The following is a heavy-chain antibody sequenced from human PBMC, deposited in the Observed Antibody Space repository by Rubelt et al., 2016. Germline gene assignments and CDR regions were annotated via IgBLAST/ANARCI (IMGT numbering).Heavy chain of an antibody. J-gene: IGHJ4*02. CDR3: ARYYERDYFDY. V-gene: IGHV3-23*01. D-gene: IGHD3-3*01. CDR2: ISGSGGST. Sequence: GGCLRLSCAASGFTFSSYGMNWVRQAPGKGLEWVSGISGSGGSTYYADSVKGRFTISRDNSENTLYLQMNSLRAEDTAVYYCARYYERDYFDYWGQGTLVTVSS. CDR1: GFTFSSYG.